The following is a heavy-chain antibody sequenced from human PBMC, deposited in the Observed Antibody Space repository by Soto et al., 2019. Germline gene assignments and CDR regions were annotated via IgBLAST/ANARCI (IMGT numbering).Heavy chain of an antibody. V-gene: IGHV3-23*01. D-gene: IGHD1-1*01. CDR2: ISGSGGSI. Sequence: EVQLLESGGGLVQPGGSLRLSCAASGFTFSTYAMNWVRQAPGNGLEWVSAISGSGGSIHYADSVKGRFTISRDNSKKTLYLQMNSLRDEDTAVYHCVKGYWKGDVWGQGTRVNVSS. J-gene: IGHJ6*02. CDR3: VKGYWKGDV. CDR1: GFTFSTYA.